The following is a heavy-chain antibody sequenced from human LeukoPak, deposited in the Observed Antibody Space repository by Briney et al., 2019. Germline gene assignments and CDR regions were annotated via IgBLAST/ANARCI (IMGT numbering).Heavy chain of an antibody. CDR2: IYNRGST. Sequence: PSETLSLTCTVSGGSISSSGYSWGWIRQSPGKGLEWIGGIYNRGSTYYNPSLKSRVTISVDTSKNQFSLKLSSVTAADTAVYYCARGRYFGSSTSRYYYYYYGMDVWGQGTTVTVSS. CDR3: ARGRYFGSSTSRYYYYYYGMDV. J-gene: IGHJ6*02. CDR1: GGSISSSGYS. D-gene: IGHD2-2*01. V-gene: IGHV4-39*07.